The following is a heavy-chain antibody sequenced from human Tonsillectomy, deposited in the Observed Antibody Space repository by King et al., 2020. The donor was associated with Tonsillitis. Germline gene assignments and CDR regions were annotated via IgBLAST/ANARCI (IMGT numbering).Heavy chain of an antibody. V-gene: IGHV1-2*02. CDR1: GHTFTGYY. CDR3: ASKSSGDSGHYYCMDV. J-gene: IGHJ6*02. Sequence: VQLVESGAEVKKPGASVKVSCKASGHTFTGYYMHWVRQAPGQGLEWMGWINPNSGGTDYAQKFQGRVTMTRDTSISTAYMELSRLRSDDTAVYYCASKSSGDSGHYYCMDVWGQGTTVTVSS. D-gene: IGHD2-15*01. CDR2: INPNSGGT.